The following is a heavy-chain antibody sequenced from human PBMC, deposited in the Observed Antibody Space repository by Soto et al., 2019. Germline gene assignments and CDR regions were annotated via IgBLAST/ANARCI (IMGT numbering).Heavy chain of an antibody. CDR3: ARSTVVTPYFDY. CDR2: ISSSGSTI. J-gene: IGHJ4*02. V-gene: IGHV3-48*03. Sequence: SGGSLRLSCAASGFTFSSYEMNWVRQAPGKGLEWVSYISSSGSTIYYADSVEGRFTISRDNAKNSLYLQMNSLRAEDTAVYYCARSTVVTPYFDYWGQGTLVTVSS. D-gene: IGHD4-17*01. CDR1: GFTFSSYE.